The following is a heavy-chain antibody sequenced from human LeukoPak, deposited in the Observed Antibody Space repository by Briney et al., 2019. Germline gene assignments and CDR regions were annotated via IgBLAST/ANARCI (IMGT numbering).Heavy chain of an antibody. J-gene: IGHJ6*02. Sequence: GGSLRPSCAASGFTFSSYSMNWVRQAPGKGLEWVSYISSRSSNIYYADSVKGRFTISRDNAKNSLYLQMNSLRDEDTAVYYCARIPGGYYYGMDVWGQGTTVTVSS. CDR1: GFTFSSYS. V-gene: IGHV3-48*02. CDR3: ARIPGGYYYGMDV. D-gene: IGHD3-16*01. CDR2: ISSRSSNI.